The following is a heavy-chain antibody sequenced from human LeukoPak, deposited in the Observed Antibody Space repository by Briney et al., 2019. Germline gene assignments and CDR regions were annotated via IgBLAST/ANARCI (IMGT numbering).Heavy chain of an antibody. CDR3: ARWYSGSYYY. CDR2: INHSGST. J-gene: IGHJ4*02. V-gene: IGHV4-34*01. D-gene: IGHD1-26*01. Sequence: SETLSLTCAVYGGSSSGYYWSWIRQPPGKGLEWIGEINHSGSTNYNPSLKSRVTISVDTSKNQFSLKLSSVTAADTAVYYCARWYSGSYYYWGQGTLVTVSS. CDR1: GGSSSGYY.